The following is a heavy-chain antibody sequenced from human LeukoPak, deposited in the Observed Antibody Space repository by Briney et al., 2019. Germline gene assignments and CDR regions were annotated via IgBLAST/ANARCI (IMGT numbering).Heavy chain of an antibody. CDR3: ARDYHNKGHDY. CDR1: GFTFSNFA. V-gene: IGHV3-11*01. J-gene: IGHJ4*02. D-gene: IGHD2/OR15-2a*01. CDR2: IYPGGGVI. Sequence: GGSLRLSCAASGFTFSNFAMTWVRQAPGKGLECVAYIYPGGGVIYYADSVKGRFTIFRDNTKNSLYLQMSSLRAEDTAIYYCARDYHNKGHDYWGPGTLVTVSS.